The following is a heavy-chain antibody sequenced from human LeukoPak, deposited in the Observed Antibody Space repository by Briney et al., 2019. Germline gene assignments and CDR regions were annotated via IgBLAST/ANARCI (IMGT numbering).Heavy chain of an antibody. CDR2: IWYDGSNK. CDR3: AKDYGGNYFDY. D-gene: IGHD4-23*01. V-gene: IGHV3-33*06. J-gene: IGHJ4*02. Sequence: GGSLRLSCAASGFTFSSYGMHWVRQAPGKGLEWVAVIWYDGSNKYYADSVKGRLTISRDNSKNTLYLQMNSLRAEDTAVYYCAKDYGGNYFDYWGQGTLVTVSS. CDR1: GFTFSSYG.